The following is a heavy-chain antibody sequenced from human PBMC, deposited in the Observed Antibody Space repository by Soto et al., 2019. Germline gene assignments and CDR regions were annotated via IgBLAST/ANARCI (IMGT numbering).Heavy chain of an antibody. CDR2: IKQDGSEK. Sequence: EVQLVESGGGLVQPGGSLRLSCAASGFTFSSYWMSWVRQAPGKGLEWVANIKQDGSEKYYVDSVKGRFTISRDNAKNSLYLQMNSLRALDPAVYYCARDGTYYYGSGSSSRYWGQGTLVTVSS. D-gene: IGHD3-10*01. CDR1: GFTFSSYW. V-gene: IGHV3-7*01. J-gene: IGHJ4*02. CDR3: ARDGTYYYGSGSSSRY.